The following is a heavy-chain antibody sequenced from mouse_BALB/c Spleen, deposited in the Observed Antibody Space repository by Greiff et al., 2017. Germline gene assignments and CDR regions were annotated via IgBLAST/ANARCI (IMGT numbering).Heavy chain of an antibody. CDR2: IWAGGST. CDR3: AREDDYDVRGAMDY. Sequence: VQLVESGPGLVAPSQSLSITCTVSGFSLTSYGVHWVRQPPGKGLEWLGVIWAGGSTNYNSALMSRLSISKDNSKSQVFLKMNSLQTDDTAMYYCAREDDYDVRGAMDYWGQGTSVTVSS. CDR1: GFSLTSYG. D-gene: IGHD2-4*01. J-gene: IGHJ4*01. V-gene: IGHV2-9*02.